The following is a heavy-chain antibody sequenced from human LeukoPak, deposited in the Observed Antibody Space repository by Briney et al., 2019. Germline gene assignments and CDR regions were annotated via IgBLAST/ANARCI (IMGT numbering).Heavy chain of an antibody. D-gene: IGHD3-9*01. Sequence: PSETLSLTCTVSGGSISSYYWNWIRQPAGKGLEWIGRIYTSGSTSYNSSLKSRVTISVDTSKNQFSLKLSSVTAADTAVYYCATEILTGTTDAFDIWGQGTMVTVSS. CDR2: IYTSGST. CDR1: GGSISSYY. CDR3: ATEILTGTTDAFDI. J-gene: IGHJ3*02. V-gene: IGHV4-4*07.